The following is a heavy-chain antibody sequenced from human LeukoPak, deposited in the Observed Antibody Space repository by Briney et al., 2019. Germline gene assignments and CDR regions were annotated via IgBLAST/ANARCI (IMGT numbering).Heavy chain of an antibody. J-gene: IGHJ5*02. CDR3: ARQARHYDFWSGYSLTPYNWFDP. CDR1: GYSFTSYW. CDR2: IYPGDSDT. V-gene: IGHV5-51*01. D-gene: IGHD3-3*01. Sequence: GESLKISCKGSGYSFTSYWIGWVRQLPGKGLEWMGIIYPGDSDTRYSPSFQGQVTISADKSISTAYLQWSSLKASDTAMYYCARQARHYDFWSGYSLTPYNWFDPWGQGTLVTVSS.